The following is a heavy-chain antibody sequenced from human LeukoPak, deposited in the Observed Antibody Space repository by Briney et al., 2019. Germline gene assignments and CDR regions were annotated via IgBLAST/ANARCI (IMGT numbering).Heavy chain of an antibody. CDR2: IIPILGIA. D-gene: IGHD6-19*01. J-gene: IGHJ5*02. CDR1: GGTFSSYA. CDR3: ASSGRTVAGRFDP. V-gene: IGHV1-69*04. Sequence: SVKVSCKASGGTFSSYAISWVRQAPGQGPEWMGRIIPILGIANYAQKFQGRVTITADKSTSTAYMELSSLRSEDTAVYYCASSGRTVAGRFDPWGQGTLVTVSS.